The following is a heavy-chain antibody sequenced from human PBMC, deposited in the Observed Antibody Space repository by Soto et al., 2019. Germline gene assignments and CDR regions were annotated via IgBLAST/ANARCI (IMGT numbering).Heavy chain of an antibody. CDR2: IHYSGSA. CDR3: ARHQYSSSENWFDP. J-gene: IGHJ5*02. D-gene: IGHD6-6*01. V-gene: IGHV4-59*08. Sequence: PSETLSLTCTVSRGSISNYYWSWIRQPPGKGLEWIGHIHYSGSADHNPSLRSRVTTSLDTSKNQFSLRLASVTAADTAVYYCARHQYSSSENWFDPWGQGTLVTVSS. CDR1: RGSISNYY.